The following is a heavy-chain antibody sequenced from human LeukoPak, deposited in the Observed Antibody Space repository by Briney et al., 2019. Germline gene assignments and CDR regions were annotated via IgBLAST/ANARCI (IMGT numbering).Heavy chain of an antibody. CDR3: ARDLHYYDSSGYRDAFDI. CDR1: GYTFTSYY. D-gene: IGHD3-22*01. V-gene: IGHV1-46*01. Sequence: ASVKVSCKASGYTFTSYYMHWVRQAPGQGLEWMGIINPSGGSTSYAQKFQGRVTMTRDMSTSTVYMELSSLRSEDTAVYYCARDLHYYDSSGYRDAFDIWGQGTMVTVSS. J-gene: IGHJ3*02. CDR2: INPSGGST.